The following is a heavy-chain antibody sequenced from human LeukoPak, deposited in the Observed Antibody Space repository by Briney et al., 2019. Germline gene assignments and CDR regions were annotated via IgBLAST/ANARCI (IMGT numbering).Heavy chain of an antibody. CDR1: GGSISSGSYY. CDR2: IYYSGST. Sequence: SETLSLTCTVSGGSISSGSYYWSWIRQPAGKGLEWIGYIYYSGSTNYNPSLKSRVTISVGTSKNQFSLKLSSVTAADTAVYYCASSLSWTAGPFDYWGQGTLVTVSS. CDR3: ASSLSWTAGPFDY. D-gene: IGHD6-13*01. J-gene: IGHJ4*02. V-gene: IGHV4-61*10.